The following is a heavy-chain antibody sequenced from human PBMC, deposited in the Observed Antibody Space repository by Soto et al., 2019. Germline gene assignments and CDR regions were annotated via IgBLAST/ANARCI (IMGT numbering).Heavy chain of an antibody. Sequence: QVQLVESGGGVVQPGRSLRLSCAASGFTFSSYGMHWVRQAPGKGLEWVAVIWYDGSNKYYADSVKGRFTISRDNSKNTLYLQMNSLRAEDTAVYYCAKDQIAARPVGLTDYWGQGTLVTVSS. CDR3: AKDQIAARPVGLTDY. D-gene: IGHD6-6*01. CDR2: IWYDGSNK. CDR1: GFTFSSYG. J-gene: IGHJ4*02. V-gene: IGHV3-33*06.